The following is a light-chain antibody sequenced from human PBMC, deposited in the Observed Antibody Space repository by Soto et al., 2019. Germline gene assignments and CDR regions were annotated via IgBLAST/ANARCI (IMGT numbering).Light chain of an antibody. V-gene: IGKV3-15*01. Sequence: EIVMTQSPATLSLSPGERATPSCRASHSVSSNLAWYQQKPGQAPRLLIYGASTRATGIPARFSGSGSGTEFTLTISSLQSEDFAVYYCQQYNNWLSLTFGGGTKVDIX. J-gene: IGKJ4*01. CDR2: GAS. CDR1: HSVSSN. CDR3: QQYNNWLSLT.